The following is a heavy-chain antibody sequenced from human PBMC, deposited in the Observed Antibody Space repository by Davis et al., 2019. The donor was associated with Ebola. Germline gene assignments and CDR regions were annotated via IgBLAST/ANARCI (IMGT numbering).Heavy chain of an antibody. CDR1: GFTFSSYA. V-gene: IGHV3-48*02. J-gene: IGHJ6*02. CDR2: ISSSSSTI. Sequence: PEGSLRLSCAASGFTFSSYAMSWVRQAPGKGLEWVSYISSSSSTIYYADSVKGRFTISRDNAKNSLYLQMNSLRDEDTAVYYCARADGYSGYDLYYYYGMDVWGQGTTVTVSS. D-gene: IGHD5-12*01. CDR3: ARADGYSGYDLYYYYGMDV.